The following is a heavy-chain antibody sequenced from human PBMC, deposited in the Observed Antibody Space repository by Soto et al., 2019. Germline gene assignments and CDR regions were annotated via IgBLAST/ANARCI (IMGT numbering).Heavy chain of an antibody. V-gene: IGHV3-30-3*01. CDR2: ISYDGSNK. CDR3: ARDPTLTMIVVVGKYYYYGMDV. J-gene: IGHJ6*02. CDR1: GFTFSSYA. D-gene: IGHD3-22*01. Sequence: GGSLRLSCAASGFTFSSYAMHWVRQAPGKGLEWVAVISYDGSNKYYADSVKGGFTNSRDNSKNTLYRQMNSLRAEDTAVYYCARDPTLTMIVVVGKYYYYGMDVWGQGTTVTVSS.